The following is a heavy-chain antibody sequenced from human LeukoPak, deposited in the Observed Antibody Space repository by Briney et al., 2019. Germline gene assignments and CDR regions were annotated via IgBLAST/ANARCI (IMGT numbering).Heavy chain of an antibody. J-gene: IGHJ6*02. D-gene: IGHD2-2*01. CDR1: GGAFSSYY. V-gene: IGHV4-34*01. Sequence: SETLSLTCAVYGGAFSSYYWSWIRQPPGKGLEWIGQIDHSGSTNFNPSLKSRVTISVDTSKNQFSLKLSSVTAADTAVYYCARGPGIVVVPAATENYYYYGMDVWGQGTTVTVSS. CDR2: IDHSGST. CDR3: ARGPGIVVVPAATENYYYYGMDV.